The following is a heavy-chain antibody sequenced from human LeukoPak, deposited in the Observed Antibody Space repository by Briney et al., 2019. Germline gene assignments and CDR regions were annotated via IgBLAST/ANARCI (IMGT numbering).Heavy chain of an antibody. J-gene: IGHJ5*02. CDR3: ARGRIAVAGRAARRFDP. D-gene: IGHD6-19*01. CDR1: GGSFSGYY. V-gene: IGHV4-34*01. CDR2: INHSGST. Sequence: PSETLSLTCAVYGGSFSGYYWSWIRQPPGKGLEWIGEINHSGSTNYNPSLKSRVTISVDTSKNQFSLKLSSVTAADTAVYYCARGRIAVAGRAARRFDPWGQGTLVTVSS.